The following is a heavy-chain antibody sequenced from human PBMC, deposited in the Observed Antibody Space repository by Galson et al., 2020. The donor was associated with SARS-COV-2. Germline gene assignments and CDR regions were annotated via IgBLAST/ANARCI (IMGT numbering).Heavy chain of an antibody. J-gene: IGHJ4*02. CDR1: GFTVSSNY. CDR3: ARVVVAGSIGDY. CDR2: IYSGGST. D-gene: IGHD6-19*01. V-gene: IGHV3-66*01. Sequence: GESLKISCAASGFTVSSNYMSWVRQAPGKGLEWVSVIYSGGSTYYADSVKGRFTISRDNSKNTLYLQMNSLRAEDTAVYYCARVVVAGSIGDYWGQGTLVTVS.